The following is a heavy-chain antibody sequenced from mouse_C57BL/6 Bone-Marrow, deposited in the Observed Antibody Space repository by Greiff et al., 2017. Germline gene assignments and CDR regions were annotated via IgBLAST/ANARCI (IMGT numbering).Heavy chain of an antibody. CDR1: GYTFTNYW. Sequence: QVQLQQSEAELVRPGTSVKLSCKASGYTFTNYWIGWAKQRPGHGLEWIGDIYPGGGYTNYNEKFKGKATLTADKSSSTAYMQFSSLTSEDSAIYYCARSDYYGSDYWGQGTTLTVSS. V-gene: IGHV1-63*01. J-gene: IGHJ2*01. D-gene: IGHD1-1*01. CDR2: IYPGGGYT. CDR3: ARSDYYGSDY.